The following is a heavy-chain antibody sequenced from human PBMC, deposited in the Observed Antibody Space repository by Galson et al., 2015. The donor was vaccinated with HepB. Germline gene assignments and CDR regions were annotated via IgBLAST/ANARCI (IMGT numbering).Heavy chain of an antibody. V-gene: IGHV1-24*01. D-gene: IGHD3-16*02. CDR2: FDPEDGET. CDR1: GYTLTELS. J-gene: IGHJ3*02. Sequence: SVKVSCKVSGYTLTELSMHWVRQAPGKGLEWMGGFDPEDGETIYAQKFQGRVTMTEDTSTDTAYMELSSLRSEDTAVYYCATSHLAGPYDYIWGSYRSHWGLGAFDIWGQGTMVTVSS. CDR3: ATSHLAGPYDYIWGSYRSHWGLGAFDI.